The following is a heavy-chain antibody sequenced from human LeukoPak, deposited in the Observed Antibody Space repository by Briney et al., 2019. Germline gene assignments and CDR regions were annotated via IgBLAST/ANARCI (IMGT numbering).Heavy chain of an antibody. V-gene: IGHV4-31*03. Sequence: SQTLSLTCTVSGGSISSGGYYWRWIRQHPGKGLEWIGYIYYSGSTYYNPSLKSRVTISVDTSKNQFSLKLSSVTAADTAVYYCARGCSGGSCSYDYWGQGTLVTVSS. D-gene: IGHD2-15*01. CDR1: GGSISSGGYY. CDR2: IYYSGST. CDR3: ARGCSGGSCSYDY. J-gene: IGHJ4*02.